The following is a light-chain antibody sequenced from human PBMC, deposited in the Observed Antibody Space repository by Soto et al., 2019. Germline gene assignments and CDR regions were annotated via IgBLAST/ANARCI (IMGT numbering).Light chain of an antibody. CDR1: QSVYSY. J-gene: IGKJ4*01. CDR2: DAS. CDR3: QQRSSWPLT. Sequence: EIVLTQSPATLSLSPGERATLSCRASQSVYSYLAWYQQKPGQAPRLLIYDASNRATGIPARFSGSGSGTDFTLTIGSLEPEDSAVYYCQQRSSWPLTFGGGTKVEIK. V-gene: IGKV3-11*01.